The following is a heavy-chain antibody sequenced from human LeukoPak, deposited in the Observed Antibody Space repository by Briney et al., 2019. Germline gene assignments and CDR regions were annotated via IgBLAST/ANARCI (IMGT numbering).Heavy chain of an antibody. Sequence: GGSLRLSCAASGFTFSSYGMHWVRQAPGKGLEWVAVIWYDGSNKYYADSVKGRFTISRDNAKNSLYLQMNSLRAEDTAVYYCARVAGIAVAGASYYFDYWGQGTLVTVSS. V-gene: IGHV3-33*01. D-gene: IGHD6-19*01. CDR3: ARVAGIAVAGASYYFDY. CDR2: IWYDGSNK. J-gene: IGHJ4*02. CDR1: GFTFSSYG.